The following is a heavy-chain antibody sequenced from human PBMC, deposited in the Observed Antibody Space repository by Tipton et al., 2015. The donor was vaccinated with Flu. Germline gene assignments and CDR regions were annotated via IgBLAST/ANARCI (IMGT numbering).Heavy chain of an antibody. CDR2: ISWNSGSI. CDR1: GFTFDEYA. J-gene: IGHJ4*02. V-gene: IGHV3-9*01. Sequence: SLRLSCAASGFTFDEYAMHWVRQAPGKGLEWVSGISWNSGSIGYGDSVKGRFTISGDNGKNSLYLQMNSLRAEDTALYYCTRAAGDYYFDFWGQGTLVTVSS. D-gene: IGHD6-13*01. CDR3: TRAAGDYYFDF.